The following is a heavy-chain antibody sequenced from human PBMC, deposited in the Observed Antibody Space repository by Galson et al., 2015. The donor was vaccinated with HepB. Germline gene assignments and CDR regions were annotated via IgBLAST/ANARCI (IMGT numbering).Heavy chain of an antibody. Sequence: LRLSCAASGFTFSGSAIHWVRQTSGKGLEWVGRIRSKASSYATAYAASVKGRFIISRDDSKNTAYLHMKSLKTEDTAVYYCIRMADLSGYSSSWGQGTLVTVSS. J-gene: IGHJ4*02. CDR2: IRSKASSYAT. D-gene: IGHD6-13*01. V-gene: IGHV3-73*01. CDR1: GFTFSGSA. CDR3: IRMADLSGYSSS.